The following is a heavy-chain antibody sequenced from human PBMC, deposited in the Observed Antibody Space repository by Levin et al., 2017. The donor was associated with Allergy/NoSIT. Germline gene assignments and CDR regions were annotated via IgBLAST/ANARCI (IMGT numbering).Heavy chain of an antibody. Sequence: GESLKISCKASGYTFTSYDINWVLQATGQGLEWMGWMNPNSGNTGYAQKFQGRVTMTRNTSISTAYMELSSLRSEDTAVYYCARGHSSGYGNWFDPWGQGTLVTVSS. D-gene: IGHD3-22*01. CDR1: GYTFTSYD. J-gene: IGHJ5*02. V-gene: IGHV1-8*01. CDR3: ARGHSSGYGNWFDP. CDR2: MNPNSGNT.